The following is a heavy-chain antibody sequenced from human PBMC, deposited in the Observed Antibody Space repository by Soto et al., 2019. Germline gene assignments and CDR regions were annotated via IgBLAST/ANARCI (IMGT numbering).Heavy chain of an antibody. J-gene: IGHJ4*02. Sequence: QVQLVQSGAEVKKPGSSVKVSCKASGGTFSSYAISWVRQAPGQGLEWMGGIIPIFGTANYAQKFQGRVTTAADESTSTAYMELGSLRYEDTAVYYCARRCSYDSSGYFEYWGQGTLVTVSS. CDR1: GGTFSSYA. D-gene: IGHD3-22*01. CDR2: IIPIFGTA. CDR3: ARRCSYDSSGYFEY. V-gene: IGHV1-69*01.